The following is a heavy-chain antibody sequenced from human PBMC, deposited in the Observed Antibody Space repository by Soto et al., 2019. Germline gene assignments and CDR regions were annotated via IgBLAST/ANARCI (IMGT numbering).Heavy chain of an antibody. CDR1: GFTFSSYW. V-gene: IGHV3-74*01. D-gene: IGHD6-19*01. Sequence: GGSLRLSCAASGFTFSSYWMHWVRQAPGKGLVWVSRINSDGSSTSYADSVKGRFTISRDNAKNTLYLQMNSLRAEDTAVFYCARPGAGIAVAGGGAFDIWGQGTMVTVSS. CDR3: ARPGAGIAVAGGGAFDI. CDR2: INSDGSST. J-gene: IGHJ3*02.